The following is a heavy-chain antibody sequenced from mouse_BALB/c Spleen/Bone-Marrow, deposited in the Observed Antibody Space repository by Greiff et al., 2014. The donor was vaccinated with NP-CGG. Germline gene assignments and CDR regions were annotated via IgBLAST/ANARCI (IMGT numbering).Heavy chain of an antibody. D-gene: IGHD1-1*01. Sequence: EVHVKQSGAELVRPGASVKISCKTFGYTFTDYHINWVKQRPGQGLDWIGYINPYNDYTNYNQKFKGKATLIVDKSSSTAYMELSSLTSEDSAVFYCARHGSSYVRFAYWGQGTLVTVSA. CDR3: ARHGSSYVRFAY. CDR1: GYTFTDYH. J-gene: IGHJ3*01. V-gene: IGHV1S45*01. CDR2: INPYNDYT.